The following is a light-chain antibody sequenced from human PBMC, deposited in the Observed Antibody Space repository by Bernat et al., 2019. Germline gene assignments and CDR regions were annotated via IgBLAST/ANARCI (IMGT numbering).Light chain of an antibody. Sequence: EIVLTQSPGTLSLSPGERATLSCRASQSVSSSYLAWYQQKPGQAPRLLIYAASSRATGIPDRFSGSGSGTDFTLTISRLEPEDFAVYYCQQYGSSAGGTCGQGTKVEIK. V-gene: IGKV3-20*01. J-gene: IGKJ1*01. CDR3: QQYGSSAGGT. CDR1: QSVSSSY. CDR2: AAS.